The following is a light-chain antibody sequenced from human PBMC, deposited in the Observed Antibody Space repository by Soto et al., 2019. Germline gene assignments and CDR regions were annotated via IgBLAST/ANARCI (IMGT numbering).Light chain of an antibody. CDR1: SSNIGAGYD. V-gene: IGLV1-40*01. Sequence: QSALTQPPSVSGAPGQRVTISCSGSSSNIGAGYDVHWYQQLPGTAPKLLIYVNNNRPSGVPDRFSGSKSGTSASLAITGLQAEDEADYYCQSFDSSLGGDVVFGGGTKLTVL. CDR3: QSFDSSLGGDVV. J-gene: IGLJ2*01. CDR2: VNN.